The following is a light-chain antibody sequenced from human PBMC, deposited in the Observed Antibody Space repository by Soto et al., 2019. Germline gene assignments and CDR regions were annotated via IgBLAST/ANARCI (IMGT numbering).Light chain of an antibody. CDR1: QSVSSY. V-gene: IGKV3-11*01. CDR3: QQRSNWPPIT. J-gene: IGKJ5*01. Sequence: EIVLTQSPATLSLSPGERATLYCSASQSVSSYLAWYQQKPGHAPRLLIYDASNRATGIPARFSGSGSGTDFTLTISSREPEDFAAYYCQQRSNWPPITFGQGTRLEMK. CDR2: DAS.